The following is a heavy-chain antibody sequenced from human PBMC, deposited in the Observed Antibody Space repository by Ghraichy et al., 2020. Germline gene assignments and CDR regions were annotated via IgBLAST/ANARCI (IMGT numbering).Heavy chain of an antibody. CDR2: ISSSSSTI. D-gene: IGHD3-9*01. CDR1: GFTFSSYS. Sequence: GSLRLSCAASGFTFSSYSMNWVRQAPGKGLEWVSYISSSSSTIYYADSVKGRFTISRDNAKNSLYLQMNSLRAEDTAVYYCASDILTGYNPTYYYYYGMDVWGQGTTVTGSS. J-gene: IGHJ6*02. CDR3: ASDILTGYNPTYYYYYGMDV. V-gene: IGHV3-48*01.